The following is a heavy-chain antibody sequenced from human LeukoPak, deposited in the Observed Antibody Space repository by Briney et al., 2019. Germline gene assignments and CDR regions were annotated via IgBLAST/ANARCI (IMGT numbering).Heavy chain of an antibody. D-gene: IGHD3-22*01. V-gene: IGHV4-59*08. CDR1: GGSISSYY. CDR2: IYYSGST. CDR3: ARHKNYYDSSGQRVGAFDI. Sequence: SETLSLTCTVSGGSISSYYWSWIRQPPGKGLEWIGYIYYSGSTNYNPSLKSRVTISVDTSKNQFSLKLSSVAAADTAVYYCARHKNYYDSSGQRVGAFDIWGQGTMVTVSS. J-gene: IGHJ3*02.